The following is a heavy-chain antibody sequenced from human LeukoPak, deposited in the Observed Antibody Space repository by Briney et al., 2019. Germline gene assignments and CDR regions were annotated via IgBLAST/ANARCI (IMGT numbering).Heavy chain of an antibody. CDR2: ISSSGSTI. V-gene: IGHV3-11*01. J-gene: IGHJ4*02. D-gene: IGHD3-3*01. CDR1: GFTFSDYY. Sequence: GGFLRLSCAASGFTFSDYYMSWIRQAPGKGLEWVSYISSSGSTIYYADSVKGRFTISRDNAKNSLYLQMNSLRAEDTAVYYCARGLPYYDFWSGYFDYWGQGTLVTVSS. CDR3: ARGLPYYDFWSGYFDY.